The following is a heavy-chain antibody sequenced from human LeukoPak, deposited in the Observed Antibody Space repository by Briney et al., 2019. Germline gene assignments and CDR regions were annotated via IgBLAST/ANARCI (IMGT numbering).Heavy chain of an antibody. CDR3: ARDRRPSYSGSYGFDY. CDR2: ISTSGSTI. Sequence: PGGSLRLSRAASGFTFSDYYMSWIRQAPGKGLEWVSYISTSGSTIYYADSVKGRFTISRDNAKNSLFLQMNSLRAEDTAVYYCARDRRPSYSGSYGFDYWGQGTLVTVSS. V-gene: IGHV3-11*01. D-gene: IGHD1-26*01. CDR1: GFTFSDYY. J-gene: IGHJ4*02.